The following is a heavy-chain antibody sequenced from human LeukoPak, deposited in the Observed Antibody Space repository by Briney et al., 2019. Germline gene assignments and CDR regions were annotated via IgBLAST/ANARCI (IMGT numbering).Heavy chain of an antibody. Sequence: GGSLRLSCAASGFTFSDYYMSWIRQAPGKGLEWVSYISSSGSTIYYADSVKGRFTISRDNAKNSLYLQMNSLRAEDTAVYYCARDPREYYESSGYNDYWGQGTLVTVSS. CDR2: ISSSGSTI. CDR1: GFTFSDYY. CDR3: ARDPREYYESSGYNDY. V-gene: IGHV3-11*04. J-gene: IGHJ4*02. D-gene: IGHD3-22*01.